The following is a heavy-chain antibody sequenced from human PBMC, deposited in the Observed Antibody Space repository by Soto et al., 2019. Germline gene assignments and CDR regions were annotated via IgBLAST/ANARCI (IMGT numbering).Heavy chain of an antibody. CDR3: ARVRREYDNSGPVDY. CDR2: IFYSGST. Sequence: SETLSLTCTVSGGAISNGTYYWSWIRQHPEKGLEWIGYIFYSGSTYYNPSLKSRVTISVDTSRNKFSLRLSSVTAADTAVYYCARVRREYDNSGPVDYWGQGTLVTVSS. V-gene: IGHV4-31*03. J-gene: IGHJ4*02. CDR1: GGAISNGTYY. D-gene: IGHD3-22*01.